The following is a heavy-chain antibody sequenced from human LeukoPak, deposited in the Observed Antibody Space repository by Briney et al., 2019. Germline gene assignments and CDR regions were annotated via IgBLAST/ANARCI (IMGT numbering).Heavy chain of an antibody. J-gene: IGHJ3*02. D-gene: IGHD6-13*01. CDR3: ARGGKAAAADVLDI. CDR1: GLTSSSYE. Sequence: GGSLKLSCEASGLTSSSYEMNWVRKAPGKGLEWVSYISSSGSTIYYADSVKGRFTISRDNAKNSLYLQMNSLRPGDTAVYYCARGGKAAAADVLDIWGQGTMVTVSS. CDR2: ISSSGSTI. V-gene: IGHV3-48*03.